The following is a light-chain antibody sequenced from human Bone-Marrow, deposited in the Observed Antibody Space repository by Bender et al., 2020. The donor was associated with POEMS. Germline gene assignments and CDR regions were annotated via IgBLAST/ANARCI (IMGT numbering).Light chain of an antibody. CDR3: CSYAGHTYV. CDR2: EGS. J-gene: IGLJ1*01. CDR1: SSDVGSYNL. V-gene: IGLV2-23*01. Sequence: QSALTQPASVSGSPGQSVTISCTGTSSDVGSYNLVSLYQQHPGKVPNVIIYEGSRRPSGVSNRFSGSKSGNTASLTISGLQAEDEADYYCCSYAGHTYVFGTGTKVTVL.